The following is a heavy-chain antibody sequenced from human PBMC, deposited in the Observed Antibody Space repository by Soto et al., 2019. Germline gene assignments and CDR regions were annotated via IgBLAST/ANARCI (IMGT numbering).Heavy chain of an antibody. D-gene: IGHD3-3*01. CDR2: VYHAGRT. Sequence: LSLTCTVSGGSFKSGSYSWSWIRQPPGRGLEWIGYVYHAGRTSYNPSLKSRVSISMDTSKNQFSPNLDSVTAADTAVYFCARDFAYFDSWGQGTLVTVSS. J-gene: IGHJ4*02. CDR1: GGSFKSGSYS. V-gene: IGHV4-61*01. CDR3: ARDFAYFDS.